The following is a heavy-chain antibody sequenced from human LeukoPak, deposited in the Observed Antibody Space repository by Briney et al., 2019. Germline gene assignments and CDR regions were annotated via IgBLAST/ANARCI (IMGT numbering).Heavy chain of an antibody. D-gene: IGHD3-22*01. CDR3: AKGHHYYDSSGYKGAFDY. V-gene: IGHV3-23*01. CDR2: ISGSGGST. J-gene: IGHJ4*02. Sequence: PGGTLRLSCAASGFTFSSYGMSWVRQAPGKGLEWVSAISGSGGSTYYADSVKGRFTISRDNSKNTLYLQMNSLRAEDTAVYYCAKGHHYYDSSGYKGAFDYWGQGTLVTVSS. CDR1: GFTFSSYG.